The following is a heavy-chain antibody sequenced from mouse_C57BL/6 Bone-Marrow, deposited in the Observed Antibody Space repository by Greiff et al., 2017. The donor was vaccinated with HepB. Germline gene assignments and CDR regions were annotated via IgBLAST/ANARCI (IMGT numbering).Heavy chain of an antibody. CDR2: ISSGSSTI. J-gene: IGHJ3*01. V-gene: IGHV5-17*03. D-gene: IGHD3-1*01. Sequence: EVKVVESGGGLVKPGGSLKLSCAASGFTFSDYGMHWVRQAPEKGLEWVAYISSGSSTIYYADTVKGRFTISRDKAKNNLYLQMSHLKSEDTAMYYCARSGAYWGQGTLVTVSA. CDR3: ARSGAY. CDR1: GFTFSDYG.